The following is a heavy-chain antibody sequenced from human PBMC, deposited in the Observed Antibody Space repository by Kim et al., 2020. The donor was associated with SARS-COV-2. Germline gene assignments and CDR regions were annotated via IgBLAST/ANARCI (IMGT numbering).Heavy chain of an antibody. CDR2: INPNSGGS. J-gene: IGHJ4*02. D-gene: IGHD3-10*01. CDR3: ARAPHKHSYGIDFDS. V-gene: IGHV1-2*02. Sequence: ASVKVSCKASGYSFKDNYIHWVRQAPGQGLEWMGWINPNSGGSNCAQKFQGRVILTRDTSSSTAYMELRSLRSDDTAIYYCARAPHKHSYGIDFDSWGQGTLVTVSS. CDR1: GYSFKDNY.